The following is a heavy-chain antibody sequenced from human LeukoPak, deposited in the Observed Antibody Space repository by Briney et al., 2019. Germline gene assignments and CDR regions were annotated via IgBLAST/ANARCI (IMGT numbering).Heavy chain of an antibody. CDR3: ARAQGDFDWLLPFYYYYGMDV. V-gene: IGHV1-18*01. D-gene: IGHD3-9*01. J-gene: IGHJ6*02. Sequence: ASVKVSCKASGYTFTSYGISWVRQAPGQGLEWMGWISAYNGNTNYAQKLQRRVTMTTDTSTSTAYMELRSLRSDDTAVYYCARAQGDFDWLLPFYYYYGMDVWGQGTTVTVSS. CDR1: GYTFTSYG. CDR2: ISAYNGNT.